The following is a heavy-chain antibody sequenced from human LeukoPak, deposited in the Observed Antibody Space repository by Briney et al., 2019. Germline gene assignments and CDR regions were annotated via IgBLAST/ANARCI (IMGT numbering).Heavy chain of an antibody. CDR2: IYHSGST. D-gene: IGHD3-10*01. V-gene: IGHV4-30-2*01. CDR3: AHGGSGNGPGAFDI. Sequence: SQTLSLTCAVSGGSISSGGYSWSWIRQPPGKGLEWIGYIYHSGSTYSNPSLKSRVTIAVDRSQNQFYLKLSSATDADTAVYYCAHGGSGNGPGAFDIWGQGTMVTVSS. CDR1: GGSISSGGYS. J-gene: IGHJ3*02.